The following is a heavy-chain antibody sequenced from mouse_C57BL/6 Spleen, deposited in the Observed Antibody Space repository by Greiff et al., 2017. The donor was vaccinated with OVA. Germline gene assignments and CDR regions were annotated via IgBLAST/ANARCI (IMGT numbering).Heavy chain of an antibody. CDR3: ARHEVLRYPGAMDY. J-gene: IGHJ4*01. V-gene: IGHV2-6-1*01. CDR2: IWSDGST. D-gene: IGHD1-1*01. CDR1: GFSLTSYG. Sequence: QVQLKQSGPGLVAPSQSLSITCTVSGFSLTSYGVHWVRQPPGKGLEWLVVIWSDGSTTYNSALKSRLSISKDNSKSQVFLKMNSLQTDDTAMYYCARHEVLRYPGAMDYWGQGTSVTVSS.